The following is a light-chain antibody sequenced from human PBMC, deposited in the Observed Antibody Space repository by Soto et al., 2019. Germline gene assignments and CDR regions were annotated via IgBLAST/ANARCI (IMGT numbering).Light chain of an antibody. CDR1: SNDIGGYNY. CDR2: EVN. J-gene: IGLJ2*01. V-gene: IGLV2-8*01. Sequence: QSALTQPTSASGSPGQSVTISCTGTSNDIGGYNYVSWYQQYPGKAPKLLISEVNERPAGVPDRFSGSKSDNTASLTVSGLQTEDEADYYCSSYAGSNNLIFGGGTKLTVL. CDR3: SSYAGSNNLI.